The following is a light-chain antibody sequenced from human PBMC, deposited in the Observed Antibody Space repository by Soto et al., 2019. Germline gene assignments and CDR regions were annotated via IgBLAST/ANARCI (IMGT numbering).Light chain of an antibody. Sequence: DIQMTQSPSSLSASVGDRVTITCRASQSISSYLNWYQQKPGKAPKLLIYAASSLQIGVPSRFSGSGSGTDFTLTISSLQPEDFATYYCQQSYSTPPTFGQGTKREIK. CDR3: QQSYSTPPT. CDR2: AAS. J-gene: IGKJ2*01. CDR1: QSISSY. V-gene: IGKV1-39*01.